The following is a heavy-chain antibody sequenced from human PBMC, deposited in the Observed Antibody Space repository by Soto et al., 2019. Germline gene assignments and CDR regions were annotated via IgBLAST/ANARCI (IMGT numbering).Heavy chain of an antibody. J-gene: IGHJ6*02. CDR1: GFSLSNARMG. CDR3: ARIRKYGTYYYYYGMDV. D-gene: IGHD3-10*01. V-gene: IGHV2-26*01. Sequence: SGPTLVNPTETLTLTCTVSGFSLSNARMGVSWIRQPPGKALEWLAHIFSNDEKSYSTSLKSRLTISKDTSKSQVVLTMTNMDPVDTATYYCARIRKYGTYYYYYGMDVWGQGTTVTVSS. CDR2: IFSNDEK.